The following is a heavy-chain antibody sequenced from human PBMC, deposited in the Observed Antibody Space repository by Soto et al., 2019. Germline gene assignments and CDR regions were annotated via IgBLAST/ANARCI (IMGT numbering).Heavy chain of an antibody. V-gene: IGHV3-53*01. CDR1: GFTVSSNY. CDR2: IYSGGST. Sequence: PRLSCAASGFTVSSNYMSWVRQAPGKGLEWVSVIYSGGSTYYADSVKGRFTISRDNSKNTLYLQMDSLRAEDTAVYYCARDWGGHGLGYYYYYGMDVWGQGTTVTVS. CDR3: ARDWGGHGLGYYYYYGMDV. J-gene: IGHJ6*02. D-gene: IGHD3-16*01.